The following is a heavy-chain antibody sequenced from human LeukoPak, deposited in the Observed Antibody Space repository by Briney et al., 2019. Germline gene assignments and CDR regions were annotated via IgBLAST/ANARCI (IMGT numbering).Heavy chain of an antibody. CDR2: ISSSSSYI. V-gene: IGHV3-21*01. Sequence: GGSLRLSCAASGFTFRSYAMSWVRQAPGKGLEWVSSISSSSSYIYYADSVKGRFTISRDNAKNSLYLQMNSLRAEDTAVYYCARGGPGSGYQRNPDYWGQGTLVTVSS. CDR3: ARGGPGSGYQRNPDY. D-gene: IGHD3-22*01. J-gene: IGHJ4*02. CDR1: GFTFRSYA.